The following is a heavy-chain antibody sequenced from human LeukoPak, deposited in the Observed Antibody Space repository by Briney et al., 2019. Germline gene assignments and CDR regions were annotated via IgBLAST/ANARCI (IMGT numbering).Heavy chain of an antibody. CDR1: GFSFSGHW. D-gene: IGHD6-6*01. Sequence: GGSLRLSCTASGFSFSGHWMHWARQLPGKGLLWVSRLSPTGSTTSYADSVKGRFTVSRDNAKNTLYLQVNNLRAEDTAVYYCARGPNSNWSGLDFWGQGTLLTVSS. V-gene: IGHV3-74*01. J-gene: IGHJ4*02. CDR3: ARGPNSNWSGLDF. CDR2: LSPTGSTT.